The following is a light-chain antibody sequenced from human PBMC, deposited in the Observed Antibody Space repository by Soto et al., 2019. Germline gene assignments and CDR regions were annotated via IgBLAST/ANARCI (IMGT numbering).Light chain of an antibody. Sequence: EIVLTQSPATLSLSPGERATLSCRASQSVSSYLDWYQQKPGQAPRVLIYDSSNRVPGIPARFSGSGSGTDFTLTISNLEPEDFAVYYCLQRSNWPSWTLGQGTKVDIK. CDR2: DSS. CDR1: QSVSSY. CDR3: LQRSNWPSWT. J-gene: IGKJ1*01. V-gene: IGKV3-11*01.